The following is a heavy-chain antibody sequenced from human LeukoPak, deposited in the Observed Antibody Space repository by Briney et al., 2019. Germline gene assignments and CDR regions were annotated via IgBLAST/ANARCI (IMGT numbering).Heavy chain of an antibody. D-gene: IGHD3-3*01. Sequence: GGSLRLSCAASGFTFSSYGMHWVRQAPGKGLEWVALIRYDGSNKYYADSVKGRFTISRDNSKNTLYLQMNSLRAEDTAVYYCAKDMTDDFWSGYYNYFDYWGQGTLVTVSS. CDR3: AKDMTDDFWSGYYNYFDY. V-gene: IGHV3-30*02. CDR1: GFTFSSYG. CDR2: IRYDGSNK. J-gene: IGHJ4*02.